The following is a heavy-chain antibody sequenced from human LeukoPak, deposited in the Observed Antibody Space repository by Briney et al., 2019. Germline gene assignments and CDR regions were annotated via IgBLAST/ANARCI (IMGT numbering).Heavy chain of an antibody. V-gene: IGHV4-39*01. CDR2: FYYSGST. J-gene: IGHJ4*02. D-gene: IGHD2-15*01. CDR3: ANRYCSGGSCYFDY. CDR1: GGSISSSSYY. Sequence: SETLSLTCTVSGGSISSSSYYWGWIRQPPGKGLEWIGSFYYSGSTYYNPSLKSRVTISVDTPKNRFSLKLSSVTAADTAVYYCANRYCSGGSCYFDYWGQGTLVTVSS.